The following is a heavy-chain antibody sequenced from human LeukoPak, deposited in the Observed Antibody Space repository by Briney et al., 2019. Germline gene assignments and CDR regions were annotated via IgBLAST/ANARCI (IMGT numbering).Heavy chain of an antibody. CDR1: GGSISSYY. CDR2: IYYSGST. V-gene: IGHV4-59*01. J-gene: IGHJ4*02. CDR3: ARLSSSWDSGYFDY. D-gene: IGHD6-13*01. Sequence: SETLSLTCTVSGGSISSYYWSWIRQPPGKGLEWIGYIYYSGSTNYNPSLKSRVTISVDTSKNQFSLKLSSVTAADTAVYYCARLSSSWDSGYFDYWGQGTLVTVSS.